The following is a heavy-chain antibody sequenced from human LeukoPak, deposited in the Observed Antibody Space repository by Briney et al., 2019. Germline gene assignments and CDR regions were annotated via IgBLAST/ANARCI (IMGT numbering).Heavy chain of an antibody. D-gene: IGHD6-19*01. Sequence: QPGGSLRLSCAASGFTFSNYAMHWVRQAPGKGLEWVAIIWYDGSNQYYADSVKGRFTISRDNSKNMLYLEMNSLRVEDTAVYYCARVRWRWLVSGGMDVWGQGTTVTVSS. J-gene: IGHJ6*02. CDR3: ARVRWRWLVSGGMDV. CDR2: IWYDGSNQ. CDR1: GFTFSNYA. V-gene: IGHV3-33*01.